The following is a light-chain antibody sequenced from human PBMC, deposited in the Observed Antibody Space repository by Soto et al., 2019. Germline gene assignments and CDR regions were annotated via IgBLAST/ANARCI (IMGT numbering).Light chain of an antibody. V-gene: IGLV3-1*01. CDR1: KLGDKY. J-gene: IGLJ2*01. CDR3: QAWDTHIAV. CDR2: QDN. Sequence: SYELTQPPSVSVSPGQTASLTCSGDKLGDKYVCWYQQKPGQSPILVIYQDNKRPSGIPERFSGSNSGNTATLTISGTQAVDEADYYCQAWDTHIAVFGGGTKLTVL.